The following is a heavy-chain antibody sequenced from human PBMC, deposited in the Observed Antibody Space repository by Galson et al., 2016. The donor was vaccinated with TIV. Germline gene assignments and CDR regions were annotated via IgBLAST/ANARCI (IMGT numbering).Heavy chain of an antibody. D-gene: IGHD3-22*01. J-gene: IGHJ4*02. CDR1: GYMFIAYY. V-gene: IGHV1-2*06. Sequence: QSGAEVKKPGESLRISCKASGYMFIAYYIHWVRQAPGHGLEWMGRINPNSGGSNSAQKFQGRVTMTSDTSISTAYMELSGLTSDDTAVYYCAQAFYYDSSAYYFHFWGQGTLVSVSS. CDR3: AQAFYYDSSAYYFHF. CDR2: INPNSGGS.